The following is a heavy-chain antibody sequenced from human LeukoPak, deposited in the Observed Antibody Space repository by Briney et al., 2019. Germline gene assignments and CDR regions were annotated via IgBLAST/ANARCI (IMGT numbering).Heavy chain of an antibody. CDR3: ARHPKKGAYFDY. CDR2: IYYSGST. V-gene: IGHV4-39*01. Sequence: SETLSLTCTVSGGSISSSSYYWGWIRQPPGKGLEWIGSIYYSGSTYYNPSLKSRVTISVDTSKNQFSLKLSSVTAADTAVYYCARHPKKGAYFDYWGQGTLVTVSS. CDR1: GGSISSSSYY. J-gene: IGHJ4*02. D-gene: IGHD3-16*01.